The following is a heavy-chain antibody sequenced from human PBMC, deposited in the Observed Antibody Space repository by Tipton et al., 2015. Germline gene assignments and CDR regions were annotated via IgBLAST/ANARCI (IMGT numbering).Heavy chain of an antibody. V-gene: IGHV4-31*03. J-gene: IGHJ5*02. CDR3: ARLRETYGSDSDNWFDP. CDR1: GASITSDTYY. CDR2: IYHSGST. Sequence: TLSLTCTVSGASITSDTYYWSWIRQHPGKGLEWIGYIYHSGSTYYNPSLKSRVSMSVDTSKNQFSLKLSSVTAADTAVYYCARLRETYGSDSDNWFDPWGQGTLVTVSS. D-gene: IGHD3-10*01.